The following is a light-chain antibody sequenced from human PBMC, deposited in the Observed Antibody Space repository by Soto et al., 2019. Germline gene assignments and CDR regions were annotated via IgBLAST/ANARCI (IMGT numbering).Light chain of an antibody. Sequence: EIVLTQSPATLSLSPGERATLSCMASQSIAGYIAWYQQKPGQAPRLLIYDVSSRATGIPARFSGSGSGTDFTLTISTLEPEDFAVYYCQQRSNWPPITFGRGTRLEI. CDR2: DVS. V-gene: IGKV3-11*01. CDR1: QSIAGY. J-gene: IGKJ5*01. CDR3: QQRSNWPPIT.